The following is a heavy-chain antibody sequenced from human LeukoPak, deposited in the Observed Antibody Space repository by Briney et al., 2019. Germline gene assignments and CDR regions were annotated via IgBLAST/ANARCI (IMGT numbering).Heavy chain of an antibody. Sequence: PGGSLRLSCAASGFTFSDYYMSWIRQAPGKGLEWVSYISSSGTTIYYADSVKGRFTISRDNAKNSLYLQMNSLRAEDTAVYYCARRRDSGSLQHFDYWGQGTLVTVSS. D-gene: IGHD1-26*01. CDR2: ISSSGTTI. CDR3: ARRRDSGSLQHFDY. V-gene: IGHV3-11*01. CDR1: GFTFSDYY. J-gene: IGHJ4*02.